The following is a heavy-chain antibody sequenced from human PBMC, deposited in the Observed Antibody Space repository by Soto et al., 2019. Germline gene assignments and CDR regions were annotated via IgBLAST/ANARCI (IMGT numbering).Heavy chain of an antibody. CDR1: GGSISSGDYY. V-gene: IGHV4-30-4*01. D-gene: IGHD3-22*01. J-gene: IGHJ4*02. CDR2: IYYSGST. Sequence: SETLSLTCTVSGGSISSGDYYWSWIRQPPGKGLEWIGYIYYSGSTYYNPSLKSRVTISVDTSKNQFSLKLSSVTAADTAVYYCARDRRYYDSSGYYAYFDYWGQGTLVTVSS. CDR3: ARDRRYYDSSGYYAYFDY.